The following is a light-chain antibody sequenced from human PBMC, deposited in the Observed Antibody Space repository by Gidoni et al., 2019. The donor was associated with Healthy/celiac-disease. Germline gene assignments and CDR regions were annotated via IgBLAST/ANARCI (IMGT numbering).Light chain of an antibody. CDR3: QKYNSAPPT. CDR1: QGISNY. J-gene: IGKJ1*01. Sequence: DIQMTQSPSSLSASVGDRVTITCRASQGISNYLAWYQQKPGKVPKLLSYAASTLQSGVPSRFSGSGSGTDFTLTISSLQPEDVATYYCQKYNSAPPTFXQXTKVEIK. CDR2: AAS. V-gene: IGKV1-27*01.